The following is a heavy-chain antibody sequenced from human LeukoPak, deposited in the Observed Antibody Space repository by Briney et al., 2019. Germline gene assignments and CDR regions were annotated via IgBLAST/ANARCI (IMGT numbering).Heavy chain of an antibody. CDR3: ARVPRTFVDY. V-gene: IGHV3-30*03. J-gene: IGHJ4*02. CDR1: GFTFSGSG. Sequence: GGSLRLSCAASGFTFSGSGMHWVRQAPGKGLEWVAVISYDGSNQYYAGSVRGRFTIPRDNAKNSLYLQMNSLRAEDTAVYYCARVPRTFVDYWGQGTLVTVSS. CDR2: ISYDGSNQ.